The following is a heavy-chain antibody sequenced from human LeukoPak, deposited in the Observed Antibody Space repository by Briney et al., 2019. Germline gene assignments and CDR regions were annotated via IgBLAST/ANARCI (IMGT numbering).Heavy chain of an antibody. V-gene: IGHV1-18*01. J-gene: IGHJ4*02. CDR2: ISAYNGNT. CDR3: ARDVAVTVFDY. CDR1: GYAFTSYG. D-gene: IGHD6-19*01. Sequence: ASVKVSCKASGYAFTSYGISWVRQAPGQGLEWMGWISAYNGNTNYAQKLQGRVTMTTDTSTGTAYMELRSLRSDDTAVYYCARDVAVTVFDYWGQGTLVTVSS.